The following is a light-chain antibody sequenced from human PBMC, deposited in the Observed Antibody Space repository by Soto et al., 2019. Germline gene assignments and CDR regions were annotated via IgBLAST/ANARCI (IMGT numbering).Light chain of an antibody. V-gene: IGKV3-20*01. CDR3: QHYGPSHRT. CDR2: GAS. Sequence: EIVLTQSPGTLSLSPGERATLSCRASQSVSNNYLAWYQHKPGQAPRLLIYGASSRATGIPDRFSGSGSGTDFSLTIGRLEPEDFEVYFCQHYGPSHRTFGQGTKVDI. CDR1: QSVSNNY. J-gene: IGKJ1*01.